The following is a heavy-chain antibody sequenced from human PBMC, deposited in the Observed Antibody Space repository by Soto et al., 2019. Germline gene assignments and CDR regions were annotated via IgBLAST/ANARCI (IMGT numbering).Heavy chain of an antibody. CDR2: IYYDGNT. Sequence: PSETLSLTCTVSGDSITSSSYYWGWIRQPPGKGLECIGNIYYDGNTYYNPSLKSRVTISLDTSKNQFSLRLNSVTAADTAVYYCARDYYKYYDSSGYYRSPAYWGQGTLVTVSS. CDR1: GDSITSSSYY. V-gene: IGHV4-39*02. J-gene: IGHJ4*02. D-gene: IGHD3-22*01. CDR3: ARDYYKYYDSSGYYRSPAY.